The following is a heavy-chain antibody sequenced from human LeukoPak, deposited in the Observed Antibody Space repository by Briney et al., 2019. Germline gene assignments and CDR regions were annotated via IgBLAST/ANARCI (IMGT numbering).Heavy chain of an antibody. CDR2: VSPNDGRT. V-gene: IGHV1-2*02. CDR1: ENTFTGHY. J-gene: IGHJ4*02. D-gene: IGHD1-7*01. Sequence: GASVKISCKASENTFTGHYVHWVRQAPGQGLEWMGWVSPNDGRTNYAQKFRGRVTTTRDTSIRTAYMELGSLTSDDTAIYYCARYSDQGTYWGQGTPVTVSS. CDR3: ARYSDQGTY.